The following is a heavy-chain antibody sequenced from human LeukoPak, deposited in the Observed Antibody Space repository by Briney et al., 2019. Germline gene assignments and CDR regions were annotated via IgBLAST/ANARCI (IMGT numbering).Heavy chain of an antibody. CDR2: INPNSGGT. V-gene: IGHV1-2*02. D-gene: IGHD6-6*01. CDR3: ARDPSSSAGNWFDP. Sequence: GASVKVSCKASGYTFTGYYMHWARQAPGQGLEWMGWINPNSGGTNYAQKFQGRVTMTRDTSISTAYMELSRLRSDDTAVYYCARDPSSSAGNWFDPWGQGTLVTVSS. J-gene: IGHJ5*02. CDR1: GYTFTGYY.